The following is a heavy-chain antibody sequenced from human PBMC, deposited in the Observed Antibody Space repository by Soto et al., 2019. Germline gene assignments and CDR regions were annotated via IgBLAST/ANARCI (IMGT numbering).Heavy chain of an antibody. CDR1: GGSISSGGYY. CDR3: XRVFXFGGMDV. Sequence: XSLTCTVSGGSISSGGYYWSWIRQHPGKGLEWIGYIYYSGSTYYNPSLKSRVTISVDTSKNQFSLKLSSVTAADTAVYXXXRVFXFGGMDVWGXGTTVTVSS. CDR2: IYYSGST. D-gene: IGHD3-10*01. J-gene: IGHJ6*02. V-gene: IGHV4-31*03.